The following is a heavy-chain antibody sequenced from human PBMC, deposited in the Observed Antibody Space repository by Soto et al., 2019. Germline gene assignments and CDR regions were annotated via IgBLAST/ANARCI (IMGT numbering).Heavy chain of an antibody. J-gene: IGHJ4*02. CDR3: ARDTVIYSWFPLGY. Sequence: QVHLVESGGGVVQPGRSLKLSCAASGFSFSTYTMHWVRQAPGKGLEWVARILYDASHEYYADSVKGRFTISRDNSKNTLDLQMGSLRDEDTAVYYCARDTVIYSWFPLGYWGQGTLVTVSS. CDR1: GFSFSTYT. CDR2: ILYDASHE. D-gene: IGHD6-13*01. V-gene: IGHV3-30-3*01.